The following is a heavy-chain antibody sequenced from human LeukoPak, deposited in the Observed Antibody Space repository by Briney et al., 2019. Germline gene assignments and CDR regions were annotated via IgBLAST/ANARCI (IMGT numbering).Heavy chain of an antibody. V-gene: IGHV3-7*01. J-gene: IGHJ4*02. CDR2: INQDGSEK. CDR3: ARDPRSGSYFDY. CDR1: GFTFSTYW. D-gene: IGHD1-26*01. Sequence: GGSLRLSCAASGFTFSTYWMSWVRQAPGKGLEYVANINQDGSEKYYVDSVKGRFTASRDNAKNSLYLQMNSLRAEDTAVYYCARDPRSGSYFDYWGQGTLVTVFS.